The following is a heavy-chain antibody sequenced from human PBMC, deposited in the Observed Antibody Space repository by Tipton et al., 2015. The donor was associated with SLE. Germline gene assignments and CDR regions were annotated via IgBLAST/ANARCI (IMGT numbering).Heavy chain of an antibody. Sequence: LRLSCTVSGGSISSFYWSWIRQPPGEGLEWIGHIYHTGSTNYNPSLKSRDTISVDTSKNQFSLKLSSVTAADTAVYYCARHGRSGWSGYFDYWGQGILVTVSS. CDR1: GGSISSFY. J-gene: IGHJ4*02. V-gene: IGHV4-59*08. D-gene: IGHD6-19*01. CDR3: ARHGRSGWSGYFDY. CDR2: IYHTGST.